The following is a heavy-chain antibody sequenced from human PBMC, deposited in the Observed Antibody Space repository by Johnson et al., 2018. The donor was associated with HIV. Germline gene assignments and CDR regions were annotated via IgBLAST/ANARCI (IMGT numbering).Heavy chain of an antibody. J-gene: IGHJ3*02. D-gene: IGHD3/OR15-3a*01. Sequence: QVQLLESGGGVVQPGGSLRLSCAASGFTFDDYGMSWIRQAPGQGLEWISYISSSGSTIYYADSVKGRFTISRDNSKNTLYLQMNGLRPVDTAVYYCARDWDWGGAFDIWGQGTMVTVSS. CDR3: ARDWDWGGAFDI. CDR2: ISSSGSTI. V-gene: IGHV3-11*04. CDR1: GFTFDDYG.